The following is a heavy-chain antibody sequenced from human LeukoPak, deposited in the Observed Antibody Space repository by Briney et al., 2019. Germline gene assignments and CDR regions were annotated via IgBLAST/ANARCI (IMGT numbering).Heavy chain of an antibody. J-gene: IGHJ5*02. V-gene: IGHV3-74*01. CDR2: IYVDGRTT. CDR3: IRDFRSADL. Sequence: AGSLRLSRVASGFTFTNYWMHWVRQPPGKGLVWVSRIYVDGRTTNYADSVKGRFTISRDNAKNTVYLEMNSLSVEDTATYYCIRDFRSADLWGQGTLVTVTS. CDR1: GFTFTNYW.